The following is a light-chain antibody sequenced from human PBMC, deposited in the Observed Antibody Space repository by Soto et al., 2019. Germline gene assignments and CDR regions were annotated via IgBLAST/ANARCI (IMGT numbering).Light chain of an antibody. J-gene: IGKJ5*01. CDR1: QGISNS. Sequence: EIQLTQSPSFLSASVGDRVTITCRASQGISNSLGWYQQKPGKAPKLLMFAVSTLQSGVPSRFSGSGSGTDFSLTISRLEPEDFAVYYCQQYGKSPQITFGQGTRLEIK. CDR3: QQYGKSPQIT. V-gene: IGKV1-9*01. CDR2: AVS.